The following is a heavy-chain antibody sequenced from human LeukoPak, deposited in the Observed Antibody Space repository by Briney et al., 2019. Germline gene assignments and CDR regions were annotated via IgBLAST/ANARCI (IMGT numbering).Heavy chain of an antibody. J-gene: IGHJ6*02. CDR2: VYSGGST. CDR1: GFAVSTKY. Sequence: GGSLRLSCAASGFAVSTKYMSWVRQAPGKGLEWVSVVYSGGSTYSADSVKGRFTISRDNSKNMLFLQMNSLRAEDTAMYYCARGRYYGMDVWGQGTTVIVSS. CDR3: ARGRYYGMDV. V-gene: IGHV3-66*01.